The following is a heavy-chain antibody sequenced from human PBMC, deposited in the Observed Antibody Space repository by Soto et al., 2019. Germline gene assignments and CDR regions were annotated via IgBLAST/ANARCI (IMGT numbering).Heavy chain of an antibody. CDR3: AASVTTAGAFDF. D-gene: IGHD4-4*01. CDR2: IYSAAYI. V-gene: IGHV3-53*01. CDR1: GFSVSTKY. J-gene: IGHJ3*01. Sequence: EVQMVESGGALLHPGGSLRLSCAVSGFSVSTKYIIWVRQAPGKGLEWVSAIYSAAYIHYADSVKGRFAISRDSSKNTVSLQMTSLRAEDTAIYYCAASVTTAGAFDFWGQGTMVTVSS.